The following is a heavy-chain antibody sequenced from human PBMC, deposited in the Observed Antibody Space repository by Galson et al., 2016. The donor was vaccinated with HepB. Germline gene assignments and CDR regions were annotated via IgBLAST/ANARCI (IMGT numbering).Heavy chain of an antibody. J-gene: IGHJ5*02. Sequence: SLRLSCAASGITFSRYAMHWVRQAPGKGLEWVAVISSDGREKHFADSVKGRFSISRDNSKNTLYMQMNSLKDEDTAVYYCARMGSLVVVAAIRGWWFDPWGQGTLVTVSS. V-gene: IGHV3-30*04. D-gene: IGHD2-15*01. CDR2: ISSDGREK. CDR1: GITFSRYA. CDR3: ARMGSLVVVAAIRGWWFDP.